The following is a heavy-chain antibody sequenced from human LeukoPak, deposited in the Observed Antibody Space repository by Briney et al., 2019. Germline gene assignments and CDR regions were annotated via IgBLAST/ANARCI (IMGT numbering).Heavy chain of an antibody. J-gene: IGHJ4*02. Sequence: SQTLSLTCTVSGGSISSGDYYWSWIRQPPGKGLEWIGYIYYSGSTYYNPSLKSRVTISVDTSKNQFSLKLSSVTAADTAVYYCARGASGYDRGPWSDWGQGTLVTVSS. CDR2: IYYSGST. CDR1: GGSISSGDYY. CDR3: ARGASGYDRGPWSD. D-gene: IGHD5-12*01. V-gene: IGHV4-30-4*01.